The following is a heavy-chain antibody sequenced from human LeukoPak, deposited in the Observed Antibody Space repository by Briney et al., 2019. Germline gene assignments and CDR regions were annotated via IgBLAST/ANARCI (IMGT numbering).Heavy chain of an antibody. J-gene: IGHJ6*03. CDR1: GGSISSHY. CDR2: IYYSGST. V-gene: IGHV4-59*11. CDR3: ARAGWVTTSYYYMDV. D-gene: IGHD4-11*01. Sequence: SETLSLTCTVSGGSISSHYWSWIRQPPGKGLEWIGYIYYSGSTNYNPSLKSRVTISVDTSKNQFSLKLSSVTAADTAVYYCARAGWVTTSYYYMDVWGKGTTVTVSS.